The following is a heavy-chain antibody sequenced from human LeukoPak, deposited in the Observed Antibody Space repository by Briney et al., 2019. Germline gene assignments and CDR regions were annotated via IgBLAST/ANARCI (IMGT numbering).Heavy chain of an antibody. CDR2: ISYDGSNK. J-gene: IGHJ6*02. CDR3: ARDYCSGGSCYPFDYYYYYGMDV. D-gene: IGHD2-15*01. CDR1: GFTFSSYA. V-gene: IGHV3-30-3*01. Sequence: SXXXSCXXSGFTFSSYAMHWVRQAPGKGLEWVAVISYDGSNKYYADSVKGRFTISRDNSKNTLYLQMNSLRAEDTAVYYCARDYCSGGSCYPFDYYYYYGMDVWGQGTTVTVSS.